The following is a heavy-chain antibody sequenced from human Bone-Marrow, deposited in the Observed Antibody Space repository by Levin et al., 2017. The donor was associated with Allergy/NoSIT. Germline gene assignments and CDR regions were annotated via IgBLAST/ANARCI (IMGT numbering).Heavy chain of an antibody. CDR2: INMDGSGT. D-gene: IGHD2-2*01. J-gene: IGHJ4*02. CDR1: GFRFSSSS. Sequence: GESLKISCAASGFRFSSSSMQWVRQAPGKGLVWVSRINMDGSGTTYADSVKGRFTISRDNAKNTLYLQMNSLGADDTAVYYCVRDLDYQLRDWGQGTLVTVSS. V-gene: IGHV3-74*01. CDR3: VRDLDYQLRD.